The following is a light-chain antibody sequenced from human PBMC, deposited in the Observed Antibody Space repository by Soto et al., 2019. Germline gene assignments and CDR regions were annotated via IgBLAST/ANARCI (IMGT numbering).Light chain of an antibody. CDR1: QSVSNNY. J-gene: IGKJ1*01. CDR3: LQSCNSRT. Sequence: NVLTLCPGTLSLTTGERATLSCRASQSVSNNYLAWYQQKPGQAPRLLIYGASSRATGIPDRFSGSGSGTDFTLTISRLEPEDCAVYYCLQSCNSRTFGQGTNV. CDR2: GAS. V-gene: IGKV3-20*01.